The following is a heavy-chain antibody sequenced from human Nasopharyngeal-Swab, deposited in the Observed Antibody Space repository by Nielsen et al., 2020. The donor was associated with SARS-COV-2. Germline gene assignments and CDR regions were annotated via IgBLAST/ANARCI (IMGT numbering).Heavy chain of an antibody. D-gene: IGHD6-19*01. CDR1: GFTFDDYA. CDR2: ISWNSGSM. Sequence: GGSLRLSCAASGFTFDDYAMHWVRQAPGKGLEWVSGISWNSGSMGYADSVKGRFTISRDNAKSSLYLQMNSLRAEDTALYYCAKLAWLPHDHYYFDYWGQGTLVTVSS. V-gene: IGHV3-9*01. J-gene: IGHJ4*02. CDR3: AKLAWLPHDHYYFDY.